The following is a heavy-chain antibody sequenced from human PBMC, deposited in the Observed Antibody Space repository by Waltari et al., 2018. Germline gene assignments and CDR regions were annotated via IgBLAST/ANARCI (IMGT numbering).Heavy chain of an antibody. D-gene: IGHD5-18*01. CDR1: GYSISSGYY. CDR3: ARSYTAMAPFDP. V-gene: IGHV4-38-2*01. Sequence: QVQLQESGPGLVKPSETLSLTCAVSGYSISSGYYWGWIRQPPGKGLEWIGSIYHSGSTYYTPSPKRRVTISVDTSKNQFSLKLSSGTAADTAVYYCARSYTAMAPFDPWGQGTLVTVSS. CDR2: IYHSGST. J-gene: IGHJ5*02.